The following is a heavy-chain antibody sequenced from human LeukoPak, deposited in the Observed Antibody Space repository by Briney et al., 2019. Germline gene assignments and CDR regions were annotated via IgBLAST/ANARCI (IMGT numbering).Heavy chain of an antibody. D-gene: IGHD2-2*01. J-gene: IGHJ4*02. CDR3: ARGYCSSISCYVDY. V-gene: IGHV3-74*01. CDR2: INEDGSTT. CDR1: GFTFSSNW. Sequence: GGSLRLSCAASGFTFSSNWMHWVRQAPGKGLVWVSRINEDGSTTNYADSVKGRSTIFRDNAKNTLYLQMNSLRAEDTAVYYCARGYCSSISCYVDYWGQGTLVTVSS.